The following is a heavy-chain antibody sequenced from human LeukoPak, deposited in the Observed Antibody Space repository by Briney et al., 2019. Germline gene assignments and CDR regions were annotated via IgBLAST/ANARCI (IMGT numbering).Heavy chain of an antibody. CDR1: GFTFSSYS. CDR3: ARRVVVAAIYYGMDV. J-gene: IGHJ6*02. D-gene: IGHD2-15*01. V-gene: IGHV3-48*04. Sequence: PGGSLRLSCAASGFTFSSYSMNWVRQAPGKGLEWVSYIGSSSSTIYYADSVKGRFTISRDNAKNSLYLQMNSLRAEDTAVYYCARRVVVAAIYYGMDVWGQGTTVTVSS. CDR2: IGSSSSTI.